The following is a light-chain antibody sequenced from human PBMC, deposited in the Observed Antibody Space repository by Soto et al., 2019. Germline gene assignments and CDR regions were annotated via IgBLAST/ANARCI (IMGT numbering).Light chain of an antibody. J-gene: IGKJ5*01. CDR2: DAS. CDR1: QRIVTH. V-gene: IGKV1-5*01. CDR3: HSRA. Sequence: DIQMTPSPSSLSEPVGDRVTITCRASQRIVTHLNWYQQKPGRAPKLLIYDASTLESGVPSRFSGSGSETEFTLTISRLQPDDFATYFCHSRAFGQGTRLEIK.